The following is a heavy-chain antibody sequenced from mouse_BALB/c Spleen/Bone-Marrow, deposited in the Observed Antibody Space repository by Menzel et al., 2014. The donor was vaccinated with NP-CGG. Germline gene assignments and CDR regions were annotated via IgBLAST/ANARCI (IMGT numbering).Heavy chain of an antibody. V-gene: IGHV5-9-3*01. D-gene: IGHD2-4*01. CDR2: ISSGGSYT. Sequence: DVKLVESGGGLVKPGGSLKLSCAASGFTFSSYAMSWVRQTPEKRLEWVATISSGGSYTYYPDSVKGQFTISRDNAKNTLYLQMSSLRSEDTAMYYCARKSYYDYDGRPWFAYWGQGTLVTVSA. CDR1: GFTFSSYA. CDR3: ARKSYYDYDGRPWFAY. J-gene: IGHJ3*01.